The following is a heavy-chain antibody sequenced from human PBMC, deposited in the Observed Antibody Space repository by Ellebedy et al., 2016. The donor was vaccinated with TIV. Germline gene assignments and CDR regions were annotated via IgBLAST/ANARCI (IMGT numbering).Heavy chain of an antibody. CDR3: ARATEGLDY. D-gene: IGHD1-14*01. J-gene: IGHJ4*02. CDR2: IGTAGDT. Sequence: GESLKISCAASGFTFSSYDMHWVRQVTGKGLEWVSAIGTAGDTYYPSSVKGRFTLSRENAKNSLYLQMNSLRAGDTAVYYCARATEGLDYWGQGTLVTVSS. CDR1: GFTFSSYD. V-gene: IGHV3-13*01.